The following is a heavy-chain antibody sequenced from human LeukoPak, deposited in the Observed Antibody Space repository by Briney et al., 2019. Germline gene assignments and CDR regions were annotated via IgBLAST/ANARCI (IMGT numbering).Heavy chain of an antibody. D-gene: IGHD6-13*01. CDR2: IYYSGST. V-gene: IGHV4-59*08. CDR1: GGSLSSYY. CDR3: ARMEGSSWYGAYNWFDP. Sequence: SETLSLTCTVSGGSLSSYYWSWIRQPPGKGLEWIGYIYYSGSTNYNPSLKSRVTISVDTSKNQFSLKLSSVTAADTAVYYCARMEGSSWYGAYNWFDPWGQGTLVTVSS. J-gene: IGHJ5*02.